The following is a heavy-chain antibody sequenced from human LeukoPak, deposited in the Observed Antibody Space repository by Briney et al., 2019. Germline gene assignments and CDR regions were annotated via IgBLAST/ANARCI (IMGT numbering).Heavy chain of an antibody. D-gene: IGHD3-22*01. Sequence: ASVKVSCKASGYTFTSYGISWVRRAPGQGLEWMGWISAYNGNTNYAQKLQGRVTMTTDTSTSTAYMELRSLRSDDTAVYYCARDPGYYDSSGYPDYWGQGTLVTVSS. J-gene: IGHJ4*02. V-gene: IGHV1-18*01. CDR1: GYTFTSYG. CDR2: ISAYNGNT. CDR3: ARDPGYYDSSGYPDY.